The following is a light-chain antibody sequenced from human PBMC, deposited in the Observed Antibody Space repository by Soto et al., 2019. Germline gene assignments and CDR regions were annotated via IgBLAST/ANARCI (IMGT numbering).Light chain of an antibody. CDR2: GAS. V-gene: IGKV3-20*01. CDR3: QQFGNSPWT. J-gene: IGKJ1*01. CDR1: QSVSSTF. Sequence: EIVLTQSPGTLSLSPGERATLSCRASQSVSSTFLAWYQQKPGQAPRLLIYGASSRATGIPDRFSGSGSGTDFTLTSSRLEPEDFAVYFCQQFGNSPWTFGQGTKVDIK.